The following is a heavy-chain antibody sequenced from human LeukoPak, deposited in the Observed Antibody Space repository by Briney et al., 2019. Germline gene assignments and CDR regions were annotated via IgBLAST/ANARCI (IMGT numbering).Heavy chain of an antibody. D-gene: IGHD6-19*01. Sequence: GGSLRLSCVASGFTFANYAMGWLRQAPGRRPEWVSSLTDSGGTTYYADSVKGRFTISRDNSKNTLYLQMNSLRAEDTAVYYCAKDTRQWLVHDAFDIWGQGTMVTVSS. CDR1: GFTFANYA. CDR2: LTDSGGTT. CDR3: AKDTRQWLVHDAFDI. V-gene: IGHV3-23*01. J-gene: IGHJ3*02.